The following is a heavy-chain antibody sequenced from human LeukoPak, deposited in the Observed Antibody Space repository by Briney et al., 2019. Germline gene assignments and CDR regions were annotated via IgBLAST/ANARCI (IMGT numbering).Heavy chain of an antibody. CDR3: ARRLRRNYFDY. D-gene: IGHD4-17*01. CDR2: ISGSGGST. J-gene: IGHJ4*02. CDR1: GFTFNSYS. Sequence: GGSLRLSCAASGFTFNSYSMNWVRQAPGKGLEWVSAISGSGGSTYYADSVKGRFTIPRDNSKNTLYLQMNSLRAEDTAVYYCARRLRRNYFDYWGQGTLVTVSS. V-gene: IGHV3-23*01.